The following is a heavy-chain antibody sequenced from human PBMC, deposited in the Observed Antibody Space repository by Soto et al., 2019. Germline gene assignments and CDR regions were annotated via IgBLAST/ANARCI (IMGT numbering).Heavy chain of an antibody. CDR1: GFTFSSYG. V-gene: IGHV3-33*01. CDR2: IWYDGSNK. Sequence: GGSLRLSCAASGFTFSSYGMHWVRQAPGKGLEWVAVIWYDGSNKYYADSVKGRFTISRDNSKNTLYLQMNSLRAEDTAVYYCARDRTEGWFGERYGMDVWGQGTTVTVSS. J-gene: IGHJ6*02. CDR3: ARDRTEGWFGERYGMDV. D-gene: IGHD3-10*01.